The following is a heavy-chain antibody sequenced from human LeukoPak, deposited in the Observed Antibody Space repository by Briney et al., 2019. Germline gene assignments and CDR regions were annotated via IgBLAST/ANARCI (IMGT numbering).Heavy chain of an antibody. Sequence: PGGSLRLSCGASGFTFSSYAMSWVRQAPGKGLEWVSAISGSGGSTYYADSVKGRFTISRDNSKNTLYLQMNSLRAEDTAVYYCAKAGGDILTGYYPLYYFDYWGQGTLVTVSS. CDR1: GFTFSSYA. CDR2: ISGSGGST. D-gene: IGHD3-9*01. V-gene: IGHV3-23*01. J-gene: IGHJ4*02. CDR3: AKAGGDILTGYYPLYYFDY.